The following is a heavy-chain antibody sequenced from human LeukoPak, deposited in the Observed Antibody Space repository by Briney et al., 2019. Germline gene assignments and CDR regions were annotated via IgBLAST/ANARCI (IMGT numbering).Heavy chain of an antibody. CDR3: ARDRMGAASYYYYYMDV. CDR1: GFTVSSNY. J-gene: IGHJ6*03. D-gene: IGHD1-26*01. V-gene: IGHV3-53*01. Sequence: PGGSLRLSCAASGFTVSSNYMSWVRQAAGKGLEWVSVIYSGGSTYYADSVKGRFTISRDNSKNTLYLQMNSLRAEDTAVYYCARDRMGAASYYYYYMDVWGKGTTVTVSS. CDR2: IYSGGST.